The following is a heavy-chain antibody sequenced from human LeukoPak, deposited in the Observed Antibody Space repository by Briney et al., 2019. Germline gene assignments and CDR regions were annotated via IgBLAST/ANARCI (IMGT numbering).Heavy chain of an antibody. V-gene: IGHV3-30-3*01. D-gene: IGHD4-11*01. CDR2: ISYDGSNK. J-gene: IGHJ4*02. CDR3: ARGVTNSNYLQVLDY. CDR1: GFTFSSYA. Sequence: PGGSLRLSCAASGFTFSSYAMHWVRQAPGKGLEWVAVISYDGSNKYYADSVKGRFTISRDNSKNTLYLQMNSLRAEDTAVYYCARGVTNSNYLQVLDYWGQGTLVTVSS.